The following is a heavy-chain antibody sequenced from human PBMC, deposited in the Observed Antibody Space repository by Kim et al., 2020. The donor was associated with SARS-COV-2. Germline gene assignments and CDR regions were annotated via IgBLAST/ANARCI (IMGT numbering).Heavy chain of an antibody. CDR3: AGRGHDLYGGNRIDAFDI. V-gene: IGHV4-39*07. J-gene: IGHJ3*02. D-gene: IGHD4-17*01. Sequence: KSRVTISVDTSKNQFSLKLSSVTAADTAVYYCAGRGHDLYGGNRIDAFDIWGQGTMVTVSS.